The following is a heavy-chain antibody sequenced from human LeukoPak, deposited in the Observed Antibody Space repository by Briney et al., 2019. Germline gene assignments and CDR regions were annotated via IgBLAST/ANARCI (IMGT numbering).Heavy chain of an antibody. Sequence: GASVKVSCKASGYTFTGYYMHWVRQAPGQGLEWMGCINPDSGGTNYAQKFQGRVTMTRDTSISTAYMELSRLRSDDTAVYYCARTGPAMVRGVIIGAHYFDYWGQGTLVTVSS. CDR3: ARTGPAMVRGVIIGAHYFDY. CDR2: INPDSGGT. D-gene: IGHD3-10*01. J-gene: IGHJ4*02. V-gene: IGHV1-2*02. CDR1: GYTFTGYY.